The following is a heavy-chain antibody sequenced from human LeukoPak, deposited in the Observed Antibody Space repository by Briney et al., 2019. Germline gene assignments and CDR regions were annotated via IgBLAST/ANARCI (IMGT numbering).Heavy chain of an antibody. CDR3: ARNYYYDSSGYHDY. J-gene: IGHJ4*02. CDR1: GFTFSSYG. D-gene: IGHD3-22*01. Sequence: GGSLRLSCAASGFTFSSYGMHWVRQAPGKGLEWVAVIWYDGSNKYYADSVKGRFTISRDNSKNTLYLQMNSLRAVDTAVYYCARNYYYDSSGYHDYWGQGTLVTVSS. CDR2: IWYDGSNK. V-gene: IGHV3-33*01.